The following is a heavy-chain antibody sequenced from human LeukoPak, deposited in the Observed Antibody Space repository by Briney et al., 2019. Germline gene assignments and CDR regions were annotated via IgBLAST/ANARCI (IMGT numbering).Heavy chain of an antibody. CDR3: AKDIRGMGQWLGFDY. CDR2: ISWNSGSI. D-gene: IGHD6-19*01. Sequence: PGGSQRLSCAASGFTFDDYAMHWVRQAPGKGLEWVSGISWNSGSIGYADSVKGRFTISRDNAKNSLYLQMNSLRAEDTALYYCAKDIRGMGQWLGFDYWGQGTLVTVSS. CDR1: GFTFDDYA. V-gene: IGHV3-9*01. J-gene: IGHJ4*02.